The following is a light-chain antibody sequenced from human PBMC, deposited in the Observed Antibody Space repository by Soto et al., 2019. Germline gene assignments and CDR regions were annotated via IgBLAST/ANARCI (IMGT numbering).Light chain of an antibody. CDR3: NSYTSSGTYV. CDR1: SSDVGGYNY. CDR2: EVS. J-gene: IGLJ1*01. Sequence: QSALTQPASVSGSPGQSITISCTGTSSDVGGYNYVSWYQQHPGKAPKFMIYEVSNRPSGVSNRFSGSKSGNTASLTISGLQAEDEADYYCNSYTSSGTYVFGTGTKVTVL. V-gene: IGLV2-14*01.